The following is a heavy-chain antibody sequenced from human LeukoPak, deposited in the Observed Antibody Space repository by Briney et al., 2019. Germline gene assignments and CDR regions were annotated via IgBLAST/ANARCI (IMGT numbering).Heavy chain of an antibody. J-gene: IGHJ3*02. CDR3: AKVMGERFGNGAFDI. D-gene: IGHD2-8*01. V-gene: IGHV3-33*06. CDR2: IWFDGSNN. CDR1: GFTFSSYG. Sequence: GGSLRLCCAASGFTFSSYGMHWVRQAPGKGLEWVAVIWFDGSNNYYADSVKGRFTISRDNSKNTLSLQVNSLRAEDTAVYYCAKVMGERFGNGAFDIWGQGTMVTVSS.